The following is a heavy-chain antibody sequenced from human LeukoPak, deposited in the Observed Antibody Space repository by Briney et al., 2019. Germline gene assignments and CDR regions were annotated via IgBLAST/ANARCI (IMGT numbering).Heavy chain of an antibody. Sequence: ASETLSLTCTVSGGSISSCYWSWIRQPPGKGLEWIGYIYYSGSTNYNPSLKSRVTISVDTSKNQFSLKLSSVTAADTAVYYCARDRVDYYDSSGYYYVGGFDPWGQGTLVTVSS. V-gene: IGHV4-59*01. J-gene: IGHJ5*02. CDR2: IYYSGST. CDR1: GGSISSCY. D-gene: IGHD3-22*01. CDR3: ARDRVDYYDSSGYYYVGGFDP.